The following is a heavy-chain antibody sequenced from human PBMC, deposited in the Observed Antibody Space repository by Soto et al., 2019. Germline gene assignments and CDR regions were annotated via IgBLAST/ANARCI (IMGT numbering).Heavy chain of an antibody. CDR2: INHSGST. D-gene: IGHD6-6*01. CDR1: GGSFSGYY. Sequence: SETLSLTCAVYGGSFSGYYWSWIRQPPGKGLEWIGEINHSGSTNYNPSLKSRVTISVDTSKNQFSLKLSSVTAADTAVYYCARAPPQSSSSEKMFRAFDIWGQGIMVTVAS. J-gene: IGHJ3*02. V-gene: IGHV4-34*01. CDR3: ARAPPQSSSSEKMFRAFDI.